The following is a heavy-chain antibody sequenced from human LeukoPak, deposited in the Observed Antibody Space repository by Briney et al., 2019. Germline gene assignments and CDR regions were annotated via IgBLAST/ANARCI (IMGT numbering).Heavy chain of an antibody. V-gene: IGHV4-4*09. J-gene: IGHJ4*02. Sequence: KSSETLPLTCTVSGASISNYYWSWIRQTPEKGLEWMGHIHSSGGSSYYPSLKSRLTLSIDTSRNQLSLKLPSVTAADTAVYFCARLGSYHDFWGQGALVTVSS. CDR1: GASISNYY. CDR3: ARLGSYHDF. D-gene: IGHD1-26*01. CDR2: IHSSGGS.